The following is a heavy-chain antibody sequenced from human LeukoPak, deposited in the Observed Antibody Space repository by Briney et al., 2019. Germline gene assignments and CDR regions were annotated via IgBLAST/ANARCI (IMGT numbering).Heavy chain of an antibody. Sequence: SETLSLTCVVYGGSFSGYYWSWIRQPPGKGLEWIGEINHSGSTNYNPSLKSRVTISVDTSKSQFSLKLTSVTAADTAVYYCARNRSYGYKYWGQGTLVTVSS. J-gene: IGHJ4*02. CDR1: GGSFSGYY. CDR3: ARNRSYGYKY. V-gene: IGHV4-34*01. D-gene: IGHD5-18*01. CDR2: INHSGST.